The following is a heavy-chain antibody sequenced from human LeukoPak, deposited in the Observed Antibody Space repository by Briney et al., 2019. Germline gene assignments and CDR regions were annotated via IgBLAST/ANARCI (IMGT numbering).Heavy chain of an antibody. D-gene: IGHD3-22*01. J-gene: IGHJ4*02. CDR1: GITLSTYA. Sequence: GGSLRLSCAASGITLSTYAMSWVRQAPGKGLEWVSTINARGATIDYTDSVKGRFTISRDNSKNTLYLEMSSLRAEDTAVYYCAKDRGRYYDSSGYYWGYYFDSWGQGILVTVST. CDR2: INARGATI. V-gene: IGHV3-23*01. CDR3: AKDRGRYYDSSGYYWGYYFDS.